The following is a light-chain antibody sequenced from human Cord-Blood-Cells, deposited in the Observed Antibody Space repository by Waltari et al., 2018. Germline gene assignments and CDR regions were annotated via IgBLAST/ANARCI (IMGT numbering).Light chain of an antibody. J-gene: IGKJ2*01. CDR1: QSISIY. V-gene: IGKV1-39*01. CDR3: KQSYSTPYT. CDR2: AAS. Sequence: IEMTQSPSSLSASVGARVTIPCRASQSISIYLNWYQQQPGKAPKLLIYAASSLQSGVPSRFSGSGSGTDFTLTIRSLQPDDFATYYCKQSYSTPYTFGHGTKLEI.